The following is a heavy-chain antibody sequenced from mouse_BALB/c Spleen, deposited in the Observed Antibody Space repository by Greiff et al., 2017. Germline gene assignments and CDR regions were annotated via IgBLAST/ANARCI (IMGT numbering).Heavy chain of an antibody. J-gene: IGHJ2*01. CDR2: ISSGSSTI. CDR1: GFTFSSFG. D-gene: IGHD2-4*01. V-gene: IGHV5-17*02. Sequence: EVKLMESGGGLVQPGGSRKLSCAASGFTFSSFGMHWVRQAPEKGLEWVAYISSGSSTIYYADTVKGRFTISRDNPKNTLFLQMTSLRSEDTAMYYCARRRITTGPFDYWGQGTTLTVSS. CDR3: ARRRITTGPFDY.